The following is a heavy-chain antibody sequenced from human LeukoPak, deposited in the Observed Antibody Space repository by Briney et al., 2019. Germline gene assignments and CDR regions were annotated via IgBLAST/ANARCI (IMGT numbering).Heavy chain of an antibody. CDR1: GGSISSYY. D-gene: IGHD4-11*01. Sequence: MPSETLSLSCSVSGGSISSYYWNWIRQPPGKGLEWIGYIYYSGSTNYNPSLESRVTISADTSKNQLSLKVSSVTAADTAVYYCARERTTGREFDYWGQGTLVTVSS. J-gene: IGHJ4*02. CDR2: IYYSGST. CDR3: ARERTTGREFDY. V-gene: IGHV4-59*01.